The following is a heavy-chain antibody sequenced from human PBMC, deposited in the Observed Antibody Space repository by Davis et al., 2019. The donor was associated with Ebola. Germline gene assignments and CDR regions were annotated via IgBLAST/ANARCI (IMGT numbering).Heavy chain of an antibody. CDR1: GFTFSSYG. D-gene: IGHD3-10*01. Sequence: GESLKISCAASGFTFSSYGMHWVRQAPGKGLEWVAVIWYDGSNKYYADSVKGRFTISRDNSKNTLYLQMNSLRAEDTAVYYCARDPLAGFYYYGSGSRYYYYGMDVWGQGTTVTVSS. V-gene: IGHV3-33*01. CDR2: IWYDGSNK. CDR3: ARDPLAGFYYYGSGSRYYYYGMDV. J-gene: IGHJ6*02.